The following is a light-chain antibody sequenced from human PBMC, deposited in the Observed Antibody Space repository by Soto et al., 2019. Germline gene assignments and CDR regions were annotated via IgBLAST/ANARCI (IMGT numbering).Light chain of an antibody. Sequence: EIVMTQSPGTLSVSPGERATISCRASQSVSSNLAWYQQKPGQAPRLLIYGASTRATGIPARFSGSGSETEFSLTFSSLQSEDFAVYYCQQLYNWPRTFGQGT. CDR3: QQLYNWPRT. CDR1: QSVSSN. J-gene: IGKJ1*01. CDR2: GAS. V-gene: IGKV3-15*01.